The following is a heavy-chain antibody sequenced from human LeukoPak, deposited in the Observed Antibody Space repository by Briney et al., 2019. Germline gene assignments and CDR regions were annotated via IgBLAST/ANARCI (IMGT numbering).Heavy chain of an antibody. CDR3: ARGGDDSSGYYYFDY. Sequence: SETLSLTCTVSGGSISGSYWSWIRQHPGKGLEWIGYIYYSGSTYYNPSLKSRVTISVDTSKNQFSLKLSSVTAADTAVYYCARGGDDSSGYYYFDYWGQGTLVTVSS. D-gene: IGHD3-22*01. V-gene: IGHV4-31*03. J-gene: IGHJ4*02. CDR2: IYYSGST. CDR1: GGSISGSY.